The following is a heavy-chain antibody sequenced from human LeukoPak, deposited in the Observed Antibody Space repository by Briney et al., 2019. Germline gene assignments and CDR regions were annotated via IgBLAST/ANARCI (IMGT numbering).Heavy chain of an antibody. CDR2: ISWNSGTI. Sequence: GGSLRLSCAASGFTFADYAMHWVRQAPGKGLEWVSGISWNSGTIGYADSVKGRFTISRDNAKNSLYLQMNSLRAEDTALYYFAKDIWQQLALFDYWGQGTLVTVSS. J-gene: IGHJ4*02. V-gene: IGHV3-9*01. CDR1: GFTFADYA. CDR3: AKDIWQQLALFDY. D-gene: IGHD6-13*01.